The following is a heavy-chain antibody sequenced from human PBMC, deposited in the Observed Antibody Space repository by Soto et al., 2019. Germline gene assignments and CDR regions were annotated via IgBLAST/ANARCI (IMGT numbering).Heavy chain of an antibody. V-gene: IGHV1-69*01. J-gene: IGHJ6*02. CDR2: SLPIFGTA. D-gene: IGHD5-12*01. Sequence: QVQLVQSGAEVKKPASSVKVSCKASGGTFNNYPITWVRQAPGEGLEWMGGSLPIFGTANYVQNSQGRLTISVDDSTSTAYMELSSVRSADTAVYYCAGGRGYSGDDHYYCFDMDVWGQGTTVTVSS. CDR3: AGGRGYSGDDHYYCFDMDV. CDR1: GGTFNNYP.